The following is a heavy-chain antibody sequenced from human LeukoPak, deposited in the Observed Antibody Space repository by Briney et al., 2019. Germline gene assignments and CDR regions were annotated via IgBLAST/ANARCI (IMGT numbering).Heavy chain of an antibody. J-gene: IGHJ5*02. Sequence: GASVKVSCKASGYTFTGYYMHWVRQAPGQGLEWMGWINPNSGGTNYAQKFQGRVTMTRDTSISTAYMELSSLRSEDTAVYYCARDPMIGRNPLNWFDPWGQGTLVTVSS. CDR2: INPNSGGT. CDR1: GYTFTGYY. D-gene: IGHD3-22*01. CDR3: ARDPMIGRNPLNWFDP. V-gene: IGHV1-2*02.